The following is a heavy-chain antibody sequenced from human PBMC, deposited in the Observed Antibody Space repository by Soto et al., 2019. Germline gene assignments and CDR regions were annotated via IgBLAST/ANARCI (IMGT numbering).Heavy chain of an antibody. V-gene: IGHV1-18*01. CDR2: ISAYDGKT. D-gene: IGHD3-3*01. CDR3: ARDPHEFWTSYWFDP. J-gene: IGHJ5*02. Sequence: ASVKVSCKTSGYTFNTYGINWVRQAPGQGLELMGWISAYDGKTTYAEKFQGRVTLTTDTSTSTAYMELRSLRSDDTAVYYCARDPHEFWTSYWFDPWGQGTPVTVSS. CDR1: GYTFNTYG.